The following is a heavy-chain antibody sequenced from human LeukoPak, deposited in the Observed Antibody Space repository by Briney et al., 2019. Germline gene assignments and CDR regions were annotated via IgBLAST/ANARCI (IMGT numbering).Heavy chain of an antibody. Sequence: GGSLRLSCAASGFTFSSYSMNWVRQAPGKGLEWVSSISSSSSYIYYADSVKGRFTISRDNAKNSLYLQMNSLRAEDTAVYYCARGGSDLYYYDSSGYLDYWGQGTLVTVSS. J-gene: IGHJ4*02. CDR3: ARGGSDLYYYDSSGYLDY. CDR2: ISSSSSYI. V-gene: IGHV3-21*01. D-gene: IGHD3-22*01. CDR1: GFTFSSYS.